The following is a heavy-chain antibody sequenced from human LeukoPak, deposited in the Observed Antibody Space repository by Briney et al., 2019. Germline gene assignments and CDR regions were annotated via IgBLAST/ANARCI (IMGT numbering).Heavy chain of an antibody. CDR2: IYRGGSS. Sequence: PGGSLRLSCVASGFIVSNNYMSWVRQAPGMGLEWVSTIYRGGSSFYADSVKGRFTISRDNSKNTLYLQMNSLRAEDTAVYYCARDERESGILTGYYPFDYWGQGTLVTVSS. V-gene: IGHV3-66*02. D-gene: IGHD3-9*01. J-gene: IGHJ4*02. CDR1: GFIVSNNY. CDR3: ARDERESGILTGYYPFDY.